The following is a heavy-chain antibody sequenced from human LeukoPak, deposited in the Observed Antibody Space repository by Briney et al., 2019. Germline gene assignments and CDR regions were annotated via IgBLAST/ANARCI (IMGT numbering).Heavy chain of an antibody. CDR2: MSYDGSNK. J-gene: IGHJ4*02. D-gene: IGHD6-6*01. CDR3: ARHRSSWLIDY. CDR1: GFTFSNYG. V-gene: IGHV3-30*03. Sequence: GGSLRLSCAASGFTFSNYGMHWVRQAPGKGLEWVAVMSYDGSNKYYADSVKGRFTISRDNSKNTLYLQMNSLRAEDTAVYYCARHRSSWLIDYWGQGTLVTVSS.